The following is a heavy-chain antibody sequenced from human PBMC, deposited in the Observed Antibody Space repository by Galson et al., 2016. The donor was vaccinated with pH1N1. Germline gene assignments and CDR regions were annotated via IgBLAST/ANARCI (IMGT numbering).Heavy chain of an antibody. J-gene: IGHJ3*02. D-gene: IGHD1-26*01. CDR2: IEWDDDK. CDR3: GRNPAFIGGAIDI. V-gene: IGHV2-70*04. CDR1: GFSLSTSGMR. Sequence: PALVKPTQTLTLTCTISGFSLSTSGMRVSWIRQPPGKALEWLARIEWDDDKFYSTSLKTRLSISKDTSKNQVVLTMTNMDPEDTATYYCGRNPAFIGGAIDIWGRGTLVTVSS.